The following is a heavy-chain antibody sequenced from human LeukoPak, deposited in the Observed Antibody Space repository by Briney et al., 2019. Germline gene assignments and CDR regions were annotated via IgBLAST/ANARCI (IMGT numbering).Heavy chain of an antibody. Sequence: GGSMRLSCAASEFDFSNYSIHWVRHAPCKGLEWVTVISYDGSNTYYADSVKGRFTISRDNSKNTLYLQMNSLRAEDTAVYYCARGGSYSGNWFDPWGQGTLVTVSS. CDR3: ARGGSYSGNWFDP. J-gene: IGHJ5*02. CDR2: ISYDGSNT. CDR1: EFDFSNYS. D-gene: IGHD1-26*01. V-gene: IGHV3-30*04.